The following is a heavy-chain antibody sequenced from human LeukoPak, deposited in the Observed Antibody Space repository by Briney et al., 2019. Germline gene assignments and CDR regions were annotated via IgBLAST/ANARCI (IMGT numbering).Heavy chain of an antibody. V-gene: IGHV3-53*01. D-gene: IGHD4-17*01. J-gene: IGHJ4*02. CDR3: AREYGDYAYDY. Sequence: PGGSLRLSCAASGFTVSSNYMSWVRQAPGKGLEWVSVIYSGGSTYYADSVKGRFTISRDNAKNSLYLQMNSLRAEDTAVYYCAREYGDYAYDYWDQGTLVTVSS. CDR1: GFTVSSNY. CDR2: IYSGGST.